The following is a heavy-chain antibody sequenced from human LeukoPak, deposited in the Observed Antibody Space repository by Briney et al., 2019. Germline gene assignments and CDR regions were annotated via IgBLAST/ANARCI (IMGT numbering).Heavy chain of an antibody. V-gene: IGHV3-21*01. Sequence: GGSLRLSCAASGFTFGSYSMTWVRQAPGKGLEWVSSISSSSSYIYYADSVKGRFTISRDNAKNSLYLQMNSLRAEDPAVYYCAREPPAYYYDSSGYLDPEASYPWGQGTLVTVSS. CDR1: GFTFGSYS. CDR3: AREPPAYYYDSSGYLDPEASYP. J-gene: IGHJ5*02. D-gene: IGHD3-22*01. CDR2: ISSSSSYI.